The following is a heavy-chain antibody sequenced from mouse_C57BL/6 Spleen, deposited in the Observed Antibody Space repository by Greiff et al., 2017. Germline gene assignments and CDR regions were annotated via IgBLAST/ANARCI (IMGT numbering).Heavy chain of an antibody. D-gene: IGHD3-2*02. CDR3: TRGEDSSGPGAY. V-gene: IGHV1-15*01. J-gene: IGHJ3*01. CDR2: IDPETGGT. CDR1: GYTFTDYE. Sequence: QVQLKESGAELVRPGASVTLSCKASGYTFTDYEMHWVKQTPVHGLEWIGAIDPETGGTAYNQKFKGKAILTADKSSSTAYMELRSLTSEDSAVYYCTRGEDSSGPGAYWGQGTLVTVSA.